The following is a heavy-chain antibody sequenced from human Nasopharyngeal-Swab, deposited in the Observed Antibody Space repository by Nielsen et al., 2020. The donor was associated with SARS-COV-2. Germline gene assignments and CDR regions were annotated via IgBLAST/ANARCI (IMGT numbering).Heavy chain of an antibody. CDR1: GYTFTSYD. V-gene: IGHV1-8*01. D-gene: IGHD3-22*01. CDR3: ARDYLWSSGYVFDY. Sequence: ASVKVSCKASGYTFTSYDINWVRRATGQGLEWMGWMNPNSGNTGYAQKFQGRVTMTRNTSISTAYMELSSLRSEDTAVYYCARDYLWSSGYVFDYWGQGTLVTVSS. CDR2: MNPNSGNT. J-gene: IGHJ4*02.